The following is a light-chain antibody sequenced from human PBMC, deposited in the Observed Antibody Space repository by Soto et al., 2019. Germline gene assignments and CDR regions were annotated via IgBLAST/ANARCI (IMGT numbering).Light chain of an antibody. CDR3: SSFTGSNYV. V-gene: IGLV2-14*03. CDR2: DVS. CDR1: ISDVGGYNF. J-gene: IGLJ1*01. Sequence: QSALTQPATGSRFRGQPITISCTRTISDVGGYNFVSWYQQYPGKAPKLMICDVSNRPSGVSNRFSGSKSGNTASLTISGLQAEDEADYYCSSFTGSNYVFGTGSKVTVL.